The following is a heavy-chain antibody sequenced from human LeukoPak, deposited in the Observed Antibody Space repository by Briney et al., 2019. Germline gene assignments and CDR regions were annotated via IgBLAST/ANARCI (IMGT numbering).Heavy chain of an antibody. D-gene: IGHD3-22*01. V-gene: IGHV4-34*01. CDR1: GGSFSGYY. Sequence: NSSETLSLTCAVYGGSFSGYYWSWIRQPPGKGLEWIGEINHSGSTNYNPSLKSRVTISVDTSKNQFSLKLSSVTAADTAVYYCARGARGGGPYYYYDSSGNDFDYWGQGTLVTVSS. CDR3: ARGARGGGPYYYYDSSGNDFDY. J-gene: IGHJ4*02. CDR2: INHSGST.